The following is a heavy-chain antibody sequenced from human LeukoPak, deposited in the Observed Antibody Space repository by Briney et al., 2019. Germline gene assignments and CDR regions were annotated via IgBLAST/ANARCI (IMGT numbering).Heavy chain of an antibody. Sequence: PSETLSLTCTVSNGSISSYYWSWIRQPPGKGLEWIGYIYYSGSTNYNPSLKSRVTISVDTSKNQFSLKLSSVTAADTAVYYCARQGNSSWSTGNYYYYGMDVWGQGTTVTVSS. CDR1: NGSISSYY. J-gene: IGHJ6*02. V-gene: IGHV4-59*08. D-gene: IGHD6-13*01. CDR3: ARQGNSSWSTGNYYYYGMDV. CDR2: IYYSGST.